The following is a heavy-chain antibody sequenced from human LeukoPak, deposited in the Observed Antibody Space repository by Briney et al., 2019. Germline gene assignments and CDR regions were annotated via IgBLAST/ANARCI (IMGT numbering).Heavy chain of an antibody. J-gene: IGHJ4*02. V-gene: IGHV4-59*08. CDR1: GDSISSSY. Sequence: SETLSLTCTVSGDSISSSYWSWIRQPPGKGLEWIGYIYYSGSTNYNPSLKSRATISVDTSKDQCSLKLSSVTAADTAVYYCARRRGPYLDYWGQGALVTVSS. CDR2: IYYSGST. CDR3: ARRRGPYLDY.